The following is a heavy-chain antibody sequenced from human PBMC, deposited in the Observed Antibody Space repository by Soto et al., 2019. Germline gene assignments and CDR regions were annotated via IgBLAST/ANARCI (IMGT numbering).Heavy chain of an antibody. V-gene: IGHV3-11*01. D-gene: IGHD3-10*01. CDR2: MSSSGDSI. CDR1: GITFSDCY. CDR3: ARVRFGQWGYAMDV. J-gene: IGHJ6*02. Sequence: QVQLVESGGGLVKPGGSLRLSCAASGITFSDCYMNWIRQAPGKGLEWVSYMSSSGDSINYAGSVRGRFTVSRDYAKSSLYLQMNSLRAEDTAMYYCARVRFGQWGYAMDVWGQGTTVTVSS.